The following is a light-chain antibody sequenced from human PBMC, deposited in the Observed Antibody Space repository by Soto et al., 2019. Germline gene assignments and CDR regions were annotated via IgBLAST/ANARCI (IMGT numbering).Light chain of an antibody. CDR1: SSDVGGYNY. CDR3: YSYAGSYTYV. CDR2: DVT. V-gene: IGLV2-11*01. Sequence: QSALTQPRSVSGSPGQSVTISCTGTSSDVGGYNYVSWYQQHPGRAPKLMIYDVTNRPSGVPDRFSASKSGNTASLTISGPQAEDEDDYHCYSYAGSYTYVFGTGTKLTVL. J-gene: IGLJ1*01.